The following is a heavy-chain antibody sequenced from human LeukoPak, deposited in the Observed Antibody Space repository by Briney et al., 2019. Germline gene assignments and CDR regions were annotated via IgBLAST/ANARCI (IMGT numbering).Heavy chain of an antibody. CDR3: TARVVTTNEF. CDR1: GFTFSESW. J-gene: IGHJ4*02. V-gene: IGHV3-15*01. D-gene: IGHD2-21*02. Sequence: PGGSLRLSCAPSGFTFSESWMNWVRQAPGKGLEWVGRVRRQTEGETTDYPAPVKGRFTISRDDSKNTVYLQMNFLKTEDTAVYYCTARVVTTNEFWGQGTLVTVSS. CDR2: VRRQTEGETT.